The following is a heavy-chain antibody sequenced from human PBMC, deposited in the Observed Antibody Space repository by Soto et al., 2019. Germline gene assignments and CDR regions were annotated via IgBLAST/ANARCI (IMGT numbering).Heavy chain of an antibody. CDR2: INAGNGNT. Sequence: QVQLVQSGAEVKKPGASVRVSCKTSGYTFTTYRIHWVRQAPGQRLEWMGWINAGNGNTRYSQSFQDRVTLSRDTFGSTAYMELSSLKSEDTAVYYCARSIAVAGFDYWGQGTLVTVSP. D-gene: IGHD6-19*01. CDR3: ARSIAVAGFDY. V-gene: IGHV1-3*01. CDR1: GYTFTTYR. J-gene: IGHJ4*02.